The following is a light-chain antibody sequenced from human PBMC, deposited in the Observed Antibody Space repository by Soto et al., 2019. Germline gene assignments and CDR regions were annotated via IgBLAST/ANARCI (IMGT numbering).Light chain of an antibody. CDR1: TSNIGNNF. CDR2: DNN. Sequence: QSVLTQPPSVSAAPRQKVTISCSGSTSNIGNNFVSWYQQFPGTAPKLLIYDNNKRPSGIPDRFSGSRSGTSATLGITGLQTGDEADYYCGTWDASLGAGIFGGGTQLTVL. J-gene: IGLJ2*01. CDR3: GTWDASLGAGI. V-gene: IGLV1-51*01.